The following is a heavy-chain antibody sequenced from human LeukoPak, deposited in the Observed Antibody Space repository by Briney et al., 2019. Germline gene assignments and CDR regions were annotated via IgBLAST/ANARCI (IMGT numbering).Heavy chain of an antibody. J-gene: IGHJ4*02. CDR1: GFPFHQYA. V-gene: IGHV3-9*01. CDR3: AIDKAPLYSGYDWDLDF. CDR2: ISWNSGSI. D-gene: IGHD5-12*01. Sequence: SLSLSCAASGFPFHQYAIHWVRRVPGKGLEWVSGISWNSGSIRYADSVKGRFTISRNSAKNSLYLQMNSLRPEDPALYYCAIDKAPLYSGYDWDLDFWGQGTLVTVSS.